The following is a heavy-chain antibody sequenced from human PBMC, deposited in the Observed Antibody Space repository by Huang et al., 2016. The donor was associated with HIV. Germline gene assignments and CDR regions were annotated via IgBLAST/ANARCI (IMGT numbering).Heavy chain of an antibody. V-gene: IGHV1-18*04. CDR3: ARLYLYGMDV. Sequence: QVQLVQSGAEVKKPGASVKVSCKASGYTFTSYGISWVRQAPGQGLEGMGWISAYKGNTNDAQKLQGRRTMTTDTSTSTVNMEMRSLRSDDTAVYYCARLYLYGMDVWGQGTTVTVSS. D-gene: IGHD3-16*02. CDR2: ISAYKGNT. CDR1: GYTFTSYG. J-gene: IGHJ6*02.